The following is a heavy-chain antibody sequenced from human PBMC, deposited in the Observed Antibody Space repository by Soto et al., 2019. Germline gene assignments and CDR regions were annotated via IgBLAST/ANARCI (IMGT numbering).Heavy chain of an antibody. D-gene: IGHD2-2*01. Sequence: GESLKISCKGSGYSFTSYWIGWVRQMPGKGLEWMGIIYPGDSDTRYSPSFQGQVTISADKSISTAYLQWSSLKASDTAMYYCARRGDCSSTSCHGHWFDPWGQGTLVTVSS. CDR3: ARRGDCSSTSCHGHWFDP. CDR2: IYPGDSDT. V-gene: IGHV5-51*01. CDR1: GYSFTSYW. J-gene: IGHJ5*02.